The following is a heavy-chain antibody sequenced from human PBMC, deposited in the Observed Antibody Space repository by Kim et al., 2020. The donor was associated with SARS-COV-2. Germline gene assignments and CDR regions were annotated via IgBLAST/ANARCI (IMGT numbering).Heavy chain of an antibody. CDR1: GGSISSGGYY. Sequence: SETLSLTCTVSGGSISSGGYYWSWIRQHPGKGLEWIGYIYYSGSTYYNPSLKSRVTISVDTSKNQFSLKLSSVTAADTAVYYCAREDTAMVHIDYWGQGTLVTVSS. D-gene: IGHD5-18*01. CDR2: IYYSGST. CDR3: AREDTAMVHIDY. J-gene: IGHJ4*02. V-gene: IGHV4-31*03.